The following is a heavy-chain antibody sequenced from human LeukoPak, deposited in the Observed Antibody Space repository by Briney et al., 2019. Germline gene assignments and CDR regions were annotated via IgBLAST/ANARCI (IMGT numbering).Heavy chain of an antibody. D-gene: IGHD6-19*01. Sequence: GRSLRLSCAASGFTFTIYGMHWVRQAPGKGLEWVAVISYDGSNLYYADSVKGRFTISRDNSKNTLFLQMNSLRAGDTAVYYCAKDISGWFGYNYYGMDVWGQGTTVTVSS. V-gene: IGHV3-30*18. J-gene: IGHJ6*02. CDR2: ISYDGSNL. CDR1: GFTFTIYG. CDR3: AKDISGWFGYNYYGMDV.